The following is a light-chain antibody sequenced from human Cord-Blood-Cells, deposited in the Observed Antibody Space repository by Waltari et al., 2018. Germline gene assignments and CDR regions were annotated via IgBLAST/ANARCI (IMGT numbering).Light chain of an antibody. CDR2: DVS. J-gene: IGLJ2*01. CDR1: SSDVGCYNY. V-gene: IGLV2-11*01. Sequence: QSALTQPRPVSGPPGQSVTLPCTGTSSDVGCYNYVSWYQQHPGKAPKLMLYDVSKRPSGFPDRFAGSKSGNTASLTISGLQAEDEADYYCCSYAGSYTLVFGGGTKLTVL. CDR3: CSYAGSYTLV.